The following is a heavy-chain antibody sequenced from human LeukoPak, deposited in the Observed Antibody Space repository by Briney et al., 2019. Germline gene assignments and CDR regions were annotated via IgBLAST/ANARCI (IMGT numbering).Heavy chain of an antibody. CDR2: IYYTGSA. CDR3: ARSISSSITIFGVIIQNYFDY. J-gene: IGHJ4*02. Sequence: SETLSLTCTVSGDSIRSYYWSWIRKSPGKGLEWIGYIYYTGSANYNPSLKSRVTISVDTSKNQFSLKLSSVTAADTAVYYCARSISSSITIFGVIIQNYFDYWGQGTLVTVSS. CDR1: GDSIRSYY. D-gene: IGHD3-3*01. V-gene: IGHV4-59*01.